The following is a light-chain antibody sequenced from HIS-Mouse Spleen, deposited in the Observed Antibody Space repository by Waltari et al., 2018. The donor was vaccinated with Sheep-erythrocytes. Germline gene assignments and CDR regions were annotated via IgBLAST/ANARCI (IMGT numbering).Light chain of an antibody. Sequence: AIRMTQSPSSFSESTGDRVTITCRASQDISSYLAWYQQKPGKSPKLLIYAASTLQSGVPSKFSGSGSGTDFTLSISCLQSEDFATYYCQQYYSYPRTFGQGTKVEIK. CDR2: AAS. V-gene: IGKV1-8*01. CDR3: QQYYSYPRT. J-gene: IGKJ1*01. CDR1: QDISSY.